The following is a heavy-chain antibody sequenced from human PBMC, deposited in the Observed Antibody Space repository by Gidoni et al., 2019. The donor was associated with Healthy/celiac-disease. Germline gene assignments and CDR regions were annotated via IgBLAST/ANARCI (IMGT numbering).Heavy chain of an antibody. D-gene: IGHD6-19*01. V-gene: IGHV3-23*01. CDR1: GFPFIRYA. CDR2: IGGSGGST. Sequence: EVQLSEAGGGLVQLGGSLRLPCAAPGFPFIRYATCWVRQAPGKGLEWVSAIGGSGGSTYYADSVKGRFTISRDNSKNTLYLQMNSLRAEDTAVYYCAKDAAYSSGWYGIINSHFDYWGQGTLVTVSS. J-gene: IGHJ4*02. CDR3: AKDAAYSSGWYGIINSHFDY.